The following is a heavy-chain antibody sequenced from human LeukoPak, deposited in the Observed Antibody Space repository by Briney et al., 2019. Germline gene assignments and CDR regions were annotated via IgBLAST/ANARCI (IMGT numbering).Heavy chain of an antibody. J-gene: IGHJ4*02. CDR3: AKGAASRGYTYVAN. Sequence: GGSLRLPCEGSAFTLKPYSMILGRKAPGKGLGWVSTGSGSGGCTYYADSLKGRFTISRDNSNNTLYLEMNSLRAEDTAVYYCAKGAASRGYTYVANWGQGTLVTVSS. V-gene: IGHV3-23*01. CDR1: AFTLKPYS. D-gene: IGHD5-18*01. CDR2: GSGSGGCT.